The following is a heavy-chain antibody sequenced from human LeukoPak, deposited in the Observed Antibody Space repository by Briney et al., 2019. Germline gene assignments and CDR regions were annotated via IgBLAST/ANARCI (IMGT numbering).Heavy chain of an antibody. J-gene: IGHJ4*02. D-gene: IGHD6-13*01. CDR3: ASLTGYSSSWYSY. CDR1: GFTFSSYW. Sequence: PGGSLRLSCAASGFTFSSYWMSWVRQAPGKGLEWVANIKQDGSEKYYVDSVKGRFTISRDNAKNSLYLQMNSLRAEDTAVYYCASLTGYSSSWYSYRGQGTLVTVSS. CDR2: IKQDGSEK. V-gene: IGHV3-7*01.